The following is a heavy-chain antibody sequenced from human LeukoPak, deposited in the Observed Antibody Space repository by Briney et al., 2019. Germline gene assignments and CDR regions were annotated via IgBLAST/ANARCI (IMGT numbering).Heavy chain of an antibody. V-gene: IGHV3-23*01. Sequence: GGSLRLSCAASGFTFSSYAMSWVRQAPGKGLEWVSAISGSGGSTYYADSVKGRFTISRDNSKNTLYLQMNSLRAEDTAVYYCAGKSGSYKGFDYWGLGTLVTVSS. J-gene: IGHJ4*02. CDR1: GFTFSSYA. CDR2: ISGSGGST. CDR3: AGKSGSYKGFDY. D-gene: IGHD1-26*01.